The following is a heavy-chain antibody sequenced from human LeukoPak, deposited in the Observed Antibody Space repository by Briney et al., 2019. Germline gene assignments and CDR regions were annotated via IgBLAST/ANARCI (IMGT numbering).Heavy chain of an antibody. CDR1: GGSISSGGYS. CDR2: IYHSGST. Sequence: SQTLSLTCAVSGGSISSGGYSWSWIRQPPGKGLEWIGYIYHSGSTYYNPSLKSRVTISVDRSKNQFSLKLSSATAADTAVYYCARDKTGTLDYWGQGTLVTVSS. J-gene: IGHJ4*02. CDR3: ARDKTGTLDY. D-gene: IGHD1-7*01. V-gene: IGHV4-30-2*01.